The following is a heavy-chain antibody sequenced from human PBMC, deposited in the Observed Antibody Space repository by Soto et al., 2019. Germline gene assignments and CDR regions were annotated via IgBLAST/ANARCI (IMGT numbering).Heavy chain of an antibody. Sequence: PSETLSLTCTVSGGSISSYYWSWIRQPPGKGLEWIGYIYYSGSTNYNPSLKSRVTISVDTSKNQFSLKLSSVTAADTAVYYCARAITMVRESENWFDPWGQGTLVTVSS. J-gene: IGHJ5*02. V-gene: IGHV4-59*01. CDR3: ARAITMVRESENWFDP. CDR2: IYYSGST. CDR1: GGSISSYY. D-gene: IGHD3-10*01.